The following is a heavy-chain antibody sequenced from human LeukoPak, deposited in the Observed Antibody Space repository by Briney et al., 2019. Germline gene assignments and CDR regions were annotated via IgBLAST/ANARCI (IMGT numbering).Heavy chain of an antibody. CDR2: ISGSNSYI. CDR3: ARDFDYDFWSGYSVTPSMGYFDY. Sequence: GGSLRLSCAASGFTFSSYSMNWVRQTPGKGLEWVSSISGSNSYIYYADSVKGRFTISRDNAKNSLYLQMNSLRAEDTAVYYCARDFDYDFWSGYSVTPSMGYFDYWGQGTLVTVSS. D-gene: IGHD3-3*01. V-gene: IGHV3-21*01. J-gene: IGHJ4*02. CDR1: GFTFSSYS.